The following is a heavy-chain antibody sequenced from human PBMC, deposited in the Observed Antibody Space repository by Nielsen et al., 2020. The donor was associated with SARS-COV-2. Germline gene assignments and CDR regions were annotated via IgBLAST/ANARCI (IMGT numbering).Heavy chain of an antibody. CDR2: IYYSGST. CDR1: GGSISSSSYY. V-gene: IGHV4-39*01. Sequence: SETLSLTCTVSGGSISSSSYYWGWIRQPPGKGLEWIGSIYYSGSTYYNPSLKSRVTISVDTSKNQFSLKLSSVTAADAAVYYCARGGLRLGELSAAGDAFDIWGQGTMVTVSS. J-gene: IGHJ3*02. D-gene: IGHD3-16*02. CDR3: ARGGLRLGELSAAGDAFDI.